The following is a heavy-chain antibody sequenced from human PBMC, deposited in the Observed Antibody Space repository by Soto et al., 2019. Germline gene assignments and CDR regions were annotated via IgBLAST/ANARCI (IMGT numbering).Heavy chain of an antibody. D-gene: IGHD1-26*01. Sequence: GGSLRLSCAASGFTFTNYYISWIRQAPGKGLEWVSYISANNVYTNYADSVKGRFTISRDNGKNSVYLQMNGLRAGDTAVYYCARDLEVGSYLYYFDFWGQGALVTVSS. V-gene: IGHV3-11*06. CDR1: GFTFTNYY. CDR3: ARDLEVGSYLYYFDF. CDR2: ISANNVYT. J-gene: IGHJ4*02.